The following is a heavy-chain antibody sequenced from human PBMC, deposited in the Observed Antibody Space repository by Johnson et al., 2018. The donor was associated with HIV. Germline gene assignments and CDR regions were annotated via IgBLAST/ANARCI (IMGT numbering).Heavy chain of an antibody. J-gene: IGHJ3*02. CDR3: ARERGSRQLWLTDAFDI. Sequence: VQLVESGGGLVQPGGSLRLSCAASGFTVSSNYMSWVRQAPGKGLEWVSVIYSGGSTYYADSVKGRFTISRDNSKNTRYLQMNSLRAEDTAVYYCARERGSRQLWLTDAFDIWGQGTMVTVSS. CDR1: GFTVSSNY. CDR2: IYSGGST. D-gene: IGHD5-18*01. V-gene: IGHV3-66*01.